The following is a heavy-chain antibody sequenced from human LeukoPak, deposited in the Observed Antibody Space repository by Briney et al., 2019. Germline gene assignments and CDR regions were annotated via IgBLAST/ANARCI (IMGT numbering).Heavy chain of an antibody. CDR1: GGSISSYY. D-gene: IGHD3-10*01. J-gene: IGHJ4*02. V-gene: IGHV4-59*01. CDR2: IYYSGST. CDR3: ARVIGLGIGPFDY. Sequence: SETLSLTCTVSGGSISSYYWSWIRQPPGKGLEWIGYIYYSGSTNYNPSLKSRVTISVDTSKNQFSLKLSSVTAADTAVYYCARVIGLGIGPFDYWGQRTLVTVSS.